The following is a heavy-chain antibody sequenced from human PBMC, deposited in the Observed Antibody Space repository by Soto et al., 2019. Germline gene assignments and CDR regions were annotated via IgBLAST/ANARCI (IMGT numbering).Heavy chain of an antibody. D-gene: IGHD3-3*01. CDR1: GGTLNNYA. Sequence: SVKVSCKASGGTLNNYAINWVRQAPGQGLEWMGGILPVSAPPDYAQKLQGRVSITADHSTSTVYMELSRLKSDDTAVYFCATDSNYDVSNSFWGQGTLVTVSS. V-gene: IGHV1-69*13. CDR2: ILPVSAPP. CDR3: ATDSNYDVSNSF. J-gene: IGHJ4*02.